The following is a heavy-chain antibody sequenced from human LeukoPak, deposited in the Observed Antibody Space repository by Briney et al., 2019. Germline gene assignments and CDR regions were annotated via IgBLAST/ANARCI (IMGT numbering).Heavy chain of an antibody. J-gene: IGHJ3*02. D-gene: IGHD3-22*01. CDR1: GCSISSGGYY. V-gene: IGHV4-31*03. Sequence: SETLSLTCTVSGCSISSGGYYWSWIRQLPGKGLECIGFIYYSGITFYNPSLKSRVTISIDTSKNKFSLKLSSVTAADTAVYYCASLSYFDSSGYYYGKADIWGQGTMVTVSS. CDR2: IYYSGIT. CDR3: ASLSYFDSSGYYYGKADI.